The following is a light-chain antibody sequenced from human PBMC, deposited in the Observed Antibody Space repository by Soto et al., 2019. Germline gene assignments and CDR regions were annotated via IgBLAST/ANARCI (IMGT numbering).Light chain of an antibody. CDR3: QQYNSYSRT. J-gene: IGKJ1*01. CDR1: QSISNR. Sequence: DIQMTQSASTLSASVGDRITSTCRASQSISNRLAWYQQKPGKAPKVLIYDASNLESGVPSRFSGSGSGTEFILTIHRLQPDDFATYYCQQYNSYSRTFRQGTKVDNK. V-gene: IGKV1-5*01. CDR2: DAS.